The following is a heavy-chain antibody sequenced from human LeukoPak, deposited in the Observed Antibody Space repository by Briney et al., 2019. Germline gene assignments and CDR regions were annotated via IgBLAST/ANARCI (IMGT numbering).Heavy chain of an antibody. CDR3: ARVRMSIMDV. J-gene: IGHJ6*02. Sequence: GGSLRLSCVTSGFAFSYSEMTWVRQAPGTGLEWVSYISTTGSAIYYADSLKGRFTISRDNAKNSVYLQMNSLRAEDTGIYYCARVRMSIMDVWGQGTTVTVSS. D-gene: IGHD6-6*01. CDR2: ISTTGSAI. V-gene: IGHV3-48*03. CDR1: GFAFSYSE.